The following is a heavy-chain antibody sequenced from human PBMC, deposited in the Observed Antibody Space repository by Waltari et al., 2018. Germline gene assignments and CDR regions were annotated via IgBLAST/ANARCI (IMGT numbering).Heavy chain of an antibody. CDR1: GFTVSSNY. CDR2: MYSGGSA. CDR3: ARGAYGDYPIP. J-gene: IGHJ5*02. Sequence: EVQLVESGGGLIQPGGSLRLSCAASGFTVSSNYMSWVRQAQGKGLEWVSVMYSGGSAYYADSVKGRFTISRDNSKNPLYLQMNSLRAEDTAVYYCARGAYGDYPIPWGQGTLVTVSS. D-gene: IGHD4-17*01. V-gene: IGHV3-53*01.